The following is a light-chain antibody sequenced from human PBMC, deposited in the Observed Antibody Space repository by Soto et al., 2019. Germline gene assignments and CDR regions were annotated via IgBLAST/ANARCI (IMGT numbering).Light chain of an antibody. CDR2: GNT. CDR3: QSYDSSLSGNYV. J-gene: IGLJ1*01. V-gene: IGLV1-40*01. CDR1: TSDIGAGFD. Sequence: QSVLTQPPSVSVAPGQRVTISCTGSTSDIGAGFDVHWYQQLPGKAPKLLIYGNTNRPSGVPDRFSGSKSGTSASLAITGLQAEDEADYYCQSYDSSLSGNYVFGTGTKVTVL.